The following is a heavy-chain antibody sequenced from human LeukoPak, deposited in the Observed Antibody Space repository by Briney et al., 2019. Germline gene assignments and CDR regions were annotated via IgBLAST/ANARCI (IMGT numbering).Heavy chain of an antibody. CDR1: GGSISNSDYY. V-gene: IGHV4-39*01. Sequence: SETLSLTCTVSGGSISNSDYYWGWIRQPPGKGLEWIGSIYYRGSTYYNPSLEGRVTLSVDTSKNQFSLKLSSVTAADTAVYYCARRVLLWFGESQYYFDYWGHGTLVTVSS. J-gene: IGHJ4*01. CDR3: ARRVLLWFGESQYYFDY. CDR2: IYYRGST. D-gene: IGHD3-10*01.